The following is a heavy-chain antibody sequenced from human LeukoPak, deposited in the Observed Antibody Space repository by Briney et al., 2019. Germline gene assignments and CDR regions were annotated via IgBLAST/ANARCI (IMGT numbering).Heavy chain of an antibody. V-gene: IGHV4-39*01. D-gene: IGHD3-9*01. CDR3: ARRGYFDWLFDY. J-gene: IGHJ4*02. CDR1: GDSISTSNSY. CDR2: IYYSGNT. Sequence: SETLSLTCTVSGDSISTSNSYWGWIRQPPGKGLEWIGSIYYSGNTYYNASLKSRVTISVDTSKNQFSLKLSSVTAADTAVYYCARRGYFDWLFDYWGQGTLVTVSS.